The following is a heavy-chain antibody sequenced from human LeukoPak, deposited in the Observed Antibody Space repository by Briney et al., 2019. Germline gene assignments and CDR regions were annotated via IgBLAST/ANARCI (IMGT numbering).Heavy chain of an antibody. J-gene: IGHJ5*02. V-gene: IGHV3-66*02. CDR2: IYSGGST. Sequence: PRGSLRLSCAASGFTVSSNYMSWVRQAPGKGLEWVSVIYSGGSTYYADSVKGRFTISRDNSKNTLYLQMNSLRAEDTAVYYCARVTNYYFDPWGQGTLVTVSS. CDR1: GFTVSSNY. CDR3: ARVTNYYFDP. D-gene: IGHD3-10*01.